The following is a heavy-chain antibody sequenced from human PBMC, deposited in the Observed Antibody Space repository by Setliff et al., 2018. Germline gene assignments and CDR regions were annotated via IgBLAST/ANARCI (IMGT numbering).Heavy chain of an antibody. D-gene: IGHD2-15*01. J-gene: IGHJ5*02. CDR1: GGPINSDRYY. CDR3: ARGHCSSGECPNYFDP. V-gene: IGHV4-39*07. CDR2: MYSSGNT. Sequence: SETLSLTCTVSGGPINSDRYYWGWIRQPPGKGLEWIGSMYSSGNTYYNPSLKSRVTISVDTSKNQFSLKINSVTAADTAVYYCARGHCSSGECPNYFDPWGQGTQVTVSS.